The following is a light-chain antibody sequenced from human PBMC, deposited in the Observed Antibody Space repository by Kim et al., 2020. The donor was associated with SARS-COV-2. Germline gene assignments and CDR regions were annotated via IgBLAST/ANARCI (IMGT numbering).Light chain of an antibody. CDR3: QAWDSRTVI. CDR1: DLGNTY. V-gene: IGLV3-1*01. Sequence: SYELTQPPSVSVSPGQSATLTCSGDDLGNTYVCWYQQKPGQSPLLVIYQDNKRPSGIPERFSGSNSGNTATLTIRATQAMDAADYYCQAWDSRTVIFGGG. J-gene: IGLJ2*01. CDR2: QDN.